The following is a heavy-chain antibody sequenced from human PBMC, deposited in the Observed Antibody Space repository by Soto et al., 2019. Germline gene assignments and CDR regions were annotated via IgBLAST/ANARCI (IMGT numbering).Heavy chain of an antibody. CDR2: ISYDGSNK. CDR1: GFTFSSYG. Sequence: GGSLRLSCAASGFTFSSYGMHWVRQAPGKGLEWVAVISYDGSNKYYADSVKGRFTISRDNSKNTLYLQMNSLRAEDTAVYYCAKDYYGSGSYTFDYWGQGTLVTVSS. D-gene: IGHD3-10*01. CDR3: AKDYYGSGSYTFDY. J-gene: IGHJ4*02. V-gene: IGHV3-30*18.